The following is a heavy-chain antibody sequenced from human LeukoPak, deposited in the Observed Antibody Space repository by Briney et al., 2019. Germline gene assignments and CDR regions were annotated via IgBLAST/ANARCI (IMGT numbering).Heavy chain of an antibody. D-gene: IGHD1-26*01. CDR3: ARDLSGSYLRALDY. J-gene: IGHJ4*02. CDR2: TYYRSKWYN. V-gene: IGHV6-1*01. Sequence: SQTLSLTCAISGDSVSSNSAAWNWIRQSPSRGLEWLGRTYYRSKWYNDYAVSVKSRITINADTSKNQISLQVNSATPEDTALYYCARDLSGSYLRALDYWGQGTLVTVSS. CDR1: GDSVSSNSAA.